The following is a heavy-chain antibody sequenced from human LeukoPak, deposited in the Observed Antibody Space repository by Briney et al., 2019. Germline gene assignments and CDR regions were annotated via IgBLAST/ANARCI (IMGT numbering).Heavy chain of an antibody. J-gene: IGHJ4*02. CDR1: GYSFASYG. CDR3: ATGWSGYFASLDY. CDR2: ISAYNGDT. D-gene: IGHD3-3*01. Sequence: ASVKVSCKASGYSFASYGIHWVRQAPGQGLEWMGWISAYNGDTDYAQNLQGRVTMTTDTSTSPAYMELRSLRSDDTAVYYCATGWSGYFASLDYWGQGTLVTVAS. V-gene: IGHV1-18*01.